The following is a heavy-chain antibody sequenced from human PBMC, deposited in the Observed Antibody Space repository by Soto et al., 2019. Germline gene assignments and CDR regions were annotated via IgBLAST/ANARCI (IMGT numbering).Heavy chain of an antibody. CDR3: ARKAWLRFDY. CDR2: VFHTGDT. D-gene: IGHD5-12*01. Sequence: SETLSLTCAVSGDSISSSVWRTWVRQPPGKGLEWIGEVFHTGDTYFNPSLRSRVAMSVDKSTNEFSLKVTSVTAADTAIYYCARKAWLRFDYWGQGALVTVSS. J-gene: IGHJ4*02. V-gene: IGHV4-4*02. CDR1: GDSISSSVW.